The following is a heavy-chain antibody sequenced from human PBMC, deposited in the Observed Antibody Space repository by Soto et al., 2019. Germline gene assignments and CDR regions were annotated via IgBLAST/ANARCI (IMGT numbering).Heavy chain of an antibody. Sequence: EVQLVESGGGSVLPGGSQRLSCAASGFYFSGDWMHWVRQVPGGGLEWVSRINTDGSNTLYADYVKGRFTISRDNAKSTLYLQLSSLRADDTAVYYCVRAAARGDSWGQGTLVSVSS. D-gene: IGHD3-10*01. CDR2: INTDGSNT. CDR1: GFYFSGDW. CDR3: VRAAARGDS. J-gene: IGHJ5*01. V-gene: IGHV3-74*01.